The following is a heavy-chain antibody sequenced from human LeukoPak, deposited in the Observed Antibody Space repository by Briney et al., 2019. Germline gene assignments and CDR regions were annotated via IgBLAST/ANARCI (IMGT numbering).Heavy chain of an antibody. D-gene: IGHD2-15*01. V-gene: IGHV4-59*01. CDR3: ARDQVVGAAPRWFDP. CDR1: GGSFSGYY. Sequence: SETLSLTCGVYGGSFSGYYWSWIRQPPGKGLEWIGYIYYSGSTNYNPSLKSRVTISVDTSKNQFSLKLSSVTAADTAVYYYARDQVVGAAPRWFDPWGQGTLVTVSS. CDR2: IYYSGST. J-gene: IGHJ5*02.